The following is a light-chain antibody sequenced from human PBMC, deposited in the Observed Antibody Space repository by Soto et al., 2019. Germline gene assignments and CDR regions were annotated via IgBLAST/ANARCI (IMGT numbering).Light chain of an antibody. CDR2: EGT. CDR1: SSDVGYYNL. V-gene: IGLV2-23*01. Sequence: QSALTQPASVSGSPGRAITNSCTGTSSDVGYYNLVSWYQQHPGTAPKLIIYEGTKRPSGVSNRFSGSKSGNTDSLTISGLQAEDEADYYCCSYAGSGTLVFGGGTKLTVL. J-gene: IGLJ3*02. CDR3: CSYAGSGTLV.